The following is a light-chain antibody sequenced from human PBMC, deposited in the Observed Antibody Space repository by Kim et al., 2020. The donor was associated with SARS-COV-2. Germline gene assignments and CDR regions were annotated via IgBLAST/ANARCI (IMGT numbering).Light chain of an antibody. J-gene: IGKJ2*01. CDR2: KAS. CDR3: QHYSRFPYT. Sequence: DIQLTQSPSTLSASVGDRFTITCRASQDITTWLAWYQQKPGKAPKLLIYKASNLESGVPSRFSASGSGTDFTLTISSLQPEDFATYYCQHYSRFPYTFGQGTKLEI. V-gene: IGKV1-5*03. CDR1: QDITTW.